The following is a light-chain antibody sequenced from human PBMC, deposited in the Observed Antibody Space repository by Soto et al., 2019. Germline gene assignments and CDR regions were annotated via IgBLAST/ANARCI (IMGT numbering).Light chain of an antibody. CDR2: WTS. CDR3: QQYYSNPPT. CDR1: QSILYSSNSKNC. V-gene: IGKV4-1*01. Sequence: DIVMTESPDSLAGSLGERATINCNSSQSILYSSNSKNCLAWYQQKPGQPPKLLIFWTSTRESGVPDRFSGSGSGTHFTLTINNLQAEDVAVYHCQQYYSNPPTFGQGTKVDIK. J-gene: IGKJ1*01.